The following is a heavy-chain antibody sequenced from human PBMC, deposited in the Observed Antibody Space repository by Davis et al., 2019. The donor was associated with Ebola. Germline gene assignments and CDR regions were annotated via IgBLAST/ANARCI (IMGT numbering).Heavy chain of an antibody. J-gene: IGHJ6*04. CDR3: ARGVRPKGYYYGMDV. V-gene: IGHV4-30-2*01. CDR1: GGSVSSGGYS. D-gene: IGHD1-1*01. CDR2: IYHSGST. Sequence: SETLSLTCTVSGGSVSSGGYSWSWIRQPPGKGLEWIGYIYHSGSTYYNPSLKSRVTISVDRSKNQFSLKLSSVTAADTAVYYCARGVRPKGYYYGMDVWGKGTTVTVSS.